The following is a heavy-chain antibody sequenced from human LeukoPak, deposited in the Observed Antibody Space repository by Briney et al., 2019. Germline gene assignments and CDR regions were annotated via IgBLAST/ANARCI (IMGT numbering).Heavy chain of an antibody. CDR2: ISGSGSTK. D-gene: IGHD2-15*01. J-gene: IGHJ6*02. V-gene: IGHV3-11*04. CDR1: GGSISRSFYY. CDR3: ARGYCSGTSCSYYHGMDV. Sequence: LSLTCTVSGGSISRSFYYWGWIRQSPGRGLEWVSDISGSGSTKYYADSVKGRFTISRDNAHNSLYLQMNSLRGEDTAVYYCARGYCSGTSCSYYHGMDVWGQGTTVTVSS.